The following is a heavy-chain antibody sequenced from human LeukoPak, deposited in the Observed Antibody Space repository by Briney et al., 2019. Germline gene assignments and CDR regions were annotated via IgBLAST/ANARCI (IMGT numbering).Heavy chain of an antibody. CDR3: AKDRFIAAAGTGDYFDY. D-gene: IGHD6-13*01. Sequence: PGGSLRLSCAASGFTFSSYVMSWVRQAPGKGLEWVSAISGSGGSTYYADSVKGRFTISRDNSKNTLYLQMNSLRAEDTAVYYCAKDRFIAAAGTGDYFDYWGQGTLVTVSS. V-gene: IGHV3-23*01. J-gene: IGHJ4*02. CDR2: ISGSGGST. CDR1: GFTFSSYV.